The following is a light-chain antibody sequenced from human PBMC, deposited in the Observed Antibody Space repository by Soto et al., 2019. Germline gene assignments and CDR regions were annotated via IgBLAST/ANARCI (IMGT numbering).Light chain of an antibody. V-gene: IGKV3-20*01. CDR2: GAS. CDR1: QSVSSRY. Sequence: LCCRASQSVSSRYLAWYQQQPGQAPRLLIYGASSRATGIPDRFIGGGSGADVTRIISRHESEDVAVYYGAHFTSALLTIGGGTKVDIK. J-gene: IGKJ4*01. CDR3: AHFTSALLT.